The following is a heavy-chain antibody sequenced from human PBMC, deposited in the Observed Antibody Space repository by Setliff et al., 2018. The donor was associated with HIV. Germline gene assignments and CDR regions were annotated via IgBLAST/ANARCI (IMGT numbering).Heavy chain of an antibody. CDR3: ARAAYSGTYVWEPATDL. J-gene: IGHJ2*01. Sequence: PSETLSLTCSVSGGSTSSSSYYWAWVRQPPGKGPEWIGSVYYSGSTHYNPSLKSRVTILVDTSRNQFSLKLNSVTAADTAVYYCARAAYSGTYVWEPATDLWGRGTLVTVSS. CDR1: GGSTSSSSYY. CDR2: VYYSGST. V-gene: IGHV4-39*07. D-gene: IGHD1-26*01.